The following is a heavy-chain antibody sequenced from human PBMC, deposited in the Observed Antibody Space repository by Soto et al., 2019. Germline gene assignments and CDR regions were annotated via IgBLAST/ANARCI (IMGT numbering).Heavy chain of an antibody. D-gene: IGHD6-13*01. J-gene: IGHJ6*02. CDR3: ARDWNIGAAADLPYGMDV. V-gene: IGHV4-39*02. CDR1: GGSISSTTYY. Sequence: SETLSLTCTVSGGSISSTTYYWAWIRQPPGKGLEWIGTIYYSGSTYYNPSLKSRVTISVDTSKNQFSLKLSAVTAADTAVYYCARDWNIGAAADLPYGMDVWGQGTTVTVS. CDR2: IYYSGST.